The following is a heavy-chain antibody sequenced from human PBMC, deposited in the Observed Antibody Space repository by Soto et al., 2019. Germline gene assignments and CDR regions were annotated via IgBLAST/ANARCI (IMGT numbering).Heavy chain of an antibody. V-gene: IGHV3-30-3*01. J-gene: IGHJ6*02. CDR3: ARDGVAAAGNHYYYYYGMDV. CDR2: ISYDGSNK. Sequence: VGSLRLSCAASGFTFSSYAMHWVRQAPGKGLEWVAVISYDGSNKYYADSVKGRFTLSRDNSKNTLYLQMNSLRAEDTAVYYCARDGVAAAGNHYYYYYGMDVWHQGTTVTASS. D-gene: IGHD6-13*01. CDR1: GFTFSSYA.